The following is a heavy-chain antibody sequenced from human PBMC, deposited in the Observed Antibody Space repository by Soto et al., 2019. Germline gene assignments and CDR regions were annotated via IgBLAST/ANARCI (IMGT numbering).Heavy chain of an antibody. V-gene: IGHV3-30-3*01. CDR1: GFTFSSYA. D-gene: IGHD1-1*01. J-gene: IGHJ4*02. CDR3: ARGPYWNLFDY. Sequence: VGSLRLSCAASGFTFSSYAMHWVRQAPGKGLEWVAVISYDGSNKYYADSVKGRFTISRDNSKNTLYLQMNSLRAEDTAVYYCARGPYWNLFDYWGQGTLVTVSS. CDR2: ISYDGSNK.